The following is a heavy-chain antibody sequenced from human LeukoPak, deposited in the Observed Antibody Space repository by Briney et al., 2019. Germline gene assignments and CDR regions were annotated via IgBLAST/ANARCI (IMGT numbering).Heavy chain of an antibody. CDR3: ARRNYYDSSPDY. J-gene: IGHJ4*02. V-gene: IGHV4-39*01. CDR2: IYYSGST. D-gene: IGHD3-22*01. Sequence: PSETLSLTCTVSGGSISSSSYYWGWIRQPPGKGLEWIGSIYYSGSTYYNPFLKSRVTISVDTSKNQFSLKLSSVTAADTAVYYCARRNYYDSSPDYWGQGTLVTVSS. CDR1: GGSISSSSYY.